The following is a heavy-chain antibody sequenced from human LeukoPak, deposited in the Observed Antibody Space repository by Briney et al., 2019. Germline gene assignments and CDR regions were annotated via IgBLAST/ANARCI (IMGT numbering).Heavy chain of an antibody. J-gene: IGHJ6*02. CDR1: GFTFGDYA. CDR2: IRSKAYGGTT. D-gene: IGHD6-13*01. Sequence: PGGSLRLSCTASGFTFGDYAVSWVRQAPGKGLEWVGFIRSKAYGGTTEYAASVKGRFTISRDDSISIAYLEMNNLKTEDTAVYYCTRVQLIDYYYPGMDVWGQGTTATVSS. CDR3: TRVQLIDYYYPGMDV. V-gene: IGHV3-49*04.